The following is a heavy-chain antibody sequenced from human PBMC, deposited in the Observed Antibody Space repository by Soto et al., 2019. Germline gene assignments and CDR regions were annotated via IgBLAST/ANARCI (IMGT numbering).Heavy chain of an antibody. CDR1: GCSIGSYY. CDR3: ARRGSSGTPVDY. Sequence: SDTLSLTYTFSGCSIGSYYLGLIRQPPGKGLEWIGNIYHSGSTYYNPSLKSRVTISVDKSKNQFSLKLSSVTAADTAVYYCARRGSSGTPVDYWGQGTLVTVSS. D-gene: IGHD1-26*01. CDR2: IYHSGST. V-gene: IGHV4-38-2*02. J-gene: IGHJ4*02.